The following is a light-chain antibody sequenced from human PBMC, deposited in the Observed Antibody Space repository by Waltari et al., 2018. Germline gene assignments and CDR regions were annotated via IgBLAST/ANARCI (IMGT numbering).Light chain of an antibody. CDR2: DAS. Sequence: EIVLTQSPATLSLSPGERVTLSCRASQSVRTYLAWYQHRPGQAPRLLIYDASNRATGVPARFSGSGSGTDFTLTISGLQPEDFAVYYCQERSNWPGGAFGGGTKVEIK. CDR1: QSVRTY. V-gene: IGKV3-11*01. CDR3: QERSNWPGGA. J-gene: IGKJ4*01.